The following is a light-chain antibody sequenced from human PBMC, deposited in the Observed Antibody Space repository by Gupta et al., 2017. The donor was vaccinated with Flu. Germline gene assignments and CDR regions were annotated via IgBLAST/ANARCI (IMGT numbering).Light chain of an antibody. V-gene: IGLV3-25*01. J-gene: IGLJ3*02. Sequence: GQTARITCSGTALTKRYVNWYQQRPGLAPVLIICKDTERPSGIPGRFSGASSGTIATLTISRVLVEDEADYYCHSTDTDEAYWVFGGGTKLTV. CDR2: KDT. CDR1: ALTKRY. CDR3: HSTDTDEAYWV.